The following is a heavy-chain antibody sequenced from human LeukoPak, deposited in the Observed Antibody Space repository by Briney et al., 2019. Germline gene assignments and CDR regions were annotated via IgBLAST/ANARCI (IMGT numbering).Heavy chain of an antibody. CDR2: INPNSGGT. CDR3: ARGLGYSYGIDY. V-gene: IGHV1-2*07. Sequence: ASVKVSCKASGYTFTGYYMHWVRQAPGQGLEWMGWINPNSGGTNYAHKFEARVTMTRDTSISTAYMELSRLSSDDTAVYYCARGLGYSYGIDYWGQGSLVTVSS. D-gene: IGHD5-18*01. CDR1: GYTFTGYY. J-gene: IGHJ4*02.